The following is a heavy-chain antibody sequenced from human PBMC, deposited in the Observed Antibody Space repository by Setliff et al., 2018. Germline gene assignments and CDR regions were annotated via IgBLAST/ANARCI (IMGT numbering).Heavy chain of an antibody. CDR3: AKRKGIAALDY. Sequence: GGSLRLSCAASGFSFSSYGMHWVRQDPGKGLEWVAFIWSDGTNKYYADSVKGRFTISKDNSKNTLYLQMNSLRTEDTAVYYCAKRKGIAALDYWGQGTRVTVSS. CDR2: IWSDGTNK. D-gene: IGHD2-15*01. CDR1: GFSFSSYG. J-gene: IGHJ4*02. V-gene: IGHV3-30*02.